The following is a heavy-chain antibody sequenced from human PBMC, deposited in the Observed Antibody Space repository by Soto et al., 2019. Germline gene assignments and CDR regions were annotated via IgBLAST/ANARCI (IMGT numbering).Heavy chain of an antibody. V-gene: IGHV2-5*02. CDR3: APSTRIMDFQY. CDR1: GFSLSTSGVG. Sequence: QITLKESGPTLVKPTQTLTLTCTFSGFSLSTSGVGVGWIRQSPGKALEWLALVSWDDDERYSPSLKSRLTITKDTSKNQVVLTLTNMDPVDTATYYCAPSTRIMDFQYWGQGTLVTVSS. J-gene: IGHJ1*01. D-gene: IGHD2-8*01. CDR2: VSWDDDE.